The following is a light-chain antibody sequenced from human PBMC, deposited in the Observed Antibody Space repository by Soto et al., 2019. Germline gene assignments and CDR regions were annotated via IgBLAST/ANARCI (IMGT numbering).Light chain of an antibody. V-gene: IGLV2-14*01. J-gene: IGLJ1*01. Sequence: QSALAQPASVSGSLGQSITISCTGTSSDVGAYEYVSWYQQHPGKVPKLLIYEVSDRPPGISDRFSGSKSGNTASLTISRLQSEDEAEYYCNSYTAFNTRVFGTGTKVTVL. CDR3: NSYTAFNTRV. CDR1: SSDVGAYEY. CDR2: EVS.